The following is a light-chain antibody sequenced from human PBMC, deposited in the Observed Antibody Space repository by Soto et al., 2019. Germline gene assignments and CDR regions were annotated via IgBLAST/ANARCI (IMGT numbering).Light chain of an antibody. J-gene: IGKJ2*01. CDR2: AAS. CDR1: QPINTW. CDR3: QQSNSFPYT. Sequence: DIQMTQSPSSVSASVGDIITITCRASQPINTWLAWYQQKPGKAPNLLIYAASTLHRGAPSRFSGRGSGTDFSLTIRNLEPEDFATYYCQQSNSFPYTFGQGTKVGMK. V-gene: IGKV1-12*01.